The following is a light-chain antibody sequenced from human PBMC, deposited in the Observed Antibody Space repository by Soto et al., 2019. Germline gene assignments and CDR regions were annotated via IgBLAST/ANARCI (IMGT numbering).Light chain of an antibody. CDR3: QHYDSYPYT. CDR2: KAS. CDR1: QSISSW. Sequence: DIPMTPSPSTLSASVGDRVTITCRARQSISSWLAWYQQKPGKAPKLLIYKASSLESGVTSRFSGSGSGTEFTLTISSLQPDDFATYYCQHYDSYPYTFGQGTKLEIK. V-gene: IGKV1-5*03. J-gene: IGKJ2*01.